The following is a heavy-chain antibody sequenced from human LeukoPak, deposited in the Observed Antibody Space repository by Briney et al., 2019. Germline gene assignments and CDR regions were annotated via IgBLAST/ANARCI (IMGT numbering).Heavy chain of an antibody. CDR2: MNHSGST. D-gene: IGHD3-10*01. V-gene: IGHV4-34*01. Sequence: SETLSLTCAVYGGSFSGYYWSWIRQPPGKGLEWIGEMNHSGSTNYNPSLKSRVTISVDTSKNQFSLKLSSVTAADTAVYYCARHRYYYRSGSYYGAPYYMDVWGKGTTVTVSS. CDR1: GGSFSGYY. J-gene: IGHJ6*03. CDR3: ARHRYYYRSGSYYGAPYYMDV.